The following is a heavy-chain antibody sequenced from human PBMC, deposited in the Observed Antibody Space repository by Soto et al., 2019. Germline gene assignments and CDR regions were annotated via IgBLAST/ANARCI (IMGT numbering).Heavy chain of an antibody. CDR3: ARDHSISSSGAWWLDP. CDR1: GYTFTSNW. CDR2: INPSGGTT. J-gene: IGHJ5*02. D-gene: IGHD6-13*01. V-gene: IGHV1-46*01. Sequence: VKVSCKASGYTFTSNWIHWMRRAPGQGLEWMGIINPSGGTTFYAQKFQGRVTLTRDTSTSTAYMELTSLTSEDTAVYYCARDHSISSSGAWWLDPWGQGTLVTVSS.